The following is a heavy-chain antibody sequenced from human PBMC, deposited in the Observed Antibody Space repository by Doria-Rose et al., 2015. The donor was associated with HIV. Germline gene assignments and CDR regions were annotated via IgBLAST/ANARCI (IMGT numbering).Heavy chain of an antibody. CDR1: GFTFSSHR. CDR2: ISSTSAYI. Sequence: VQLVESGGGLVRPGGSLRLSCATSGFTFSSHRINWVRQAPGKGLKWVSSISSTSAYINYADSVRGRFTISRDNARNSLYLQMDSLRAEDTAIYYCATGVTLDYWGQGTLVTVSS. D-gene: IGHD3-10*01. J-gene: IGHJ4*02. V-gene: IGHV3-21*01. CDR3: ATGVTLDY.